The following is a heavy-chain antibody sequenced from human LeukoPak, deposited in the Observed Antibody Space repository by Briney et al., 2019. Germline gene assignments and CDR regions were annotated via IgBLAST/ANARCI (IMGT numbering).Heavy chain of an antibody. CDR1: GFTFDDYA. D-gene: IGHD1-26*01. CDR2: ISWNSGSI. V-gene: IGHV3-9*03. J-gene: IGHJ3*02. CDR3: AAMGAPDAFDI. Sequence: GGSLRLSWAASGFTFDDYAMHWVRQAPGKGLEWVSGISWNSGSIGYADSVKGRFTISRDNAKNSLYLQMNSLRAEDMALYYCAAMGAPDAFDIWGQGTMVTVSS.